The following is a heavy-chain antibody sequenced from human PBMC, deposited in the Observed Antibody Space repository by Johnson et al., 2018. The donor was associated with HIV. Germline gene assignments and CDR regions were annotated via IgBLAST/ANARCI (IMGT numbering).Heavy chain of an antibody. Sequence: VQLVESGGGLVQPGRSLRLSCAASGFTFDDYAMHWVRQAPGKGLEWVSGISWNSGSIGYADSVKGRFTISRDNAKNSLYLQMNSLRAEDTAVYYCAKVGGGGFDIWGQGTMVTVCS. V-gene: IGHV3-9*01. J-gene: IGHJ3*02. CDR2: ISWNSGSI. CDR3: AKVGGGGFDI. CDR1: GFTFDDYA. D-gene: IGHD2-15*01.